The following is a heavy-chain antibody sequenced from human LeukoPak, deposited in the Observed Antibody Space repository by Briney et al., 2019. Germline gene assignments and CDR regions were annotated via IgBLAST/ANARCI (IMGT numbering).Heavy chain of an antibody. V-gene: IGHV4-59*08. Sequence: PSETLSLTCTVSGGSISSYYWSWIRQPPGKGLEWIGYIYYSGSTNYNPSLKSRVTISVDTSKNQFSLKLSSVTAADTAVYYCARSFVVVTAMSDAFDIWGQGTMVTVSS. CDR1: GGSISSYY. CDR2: IYYSGST. CDR3: ARSFVVVTAMSDAFDI. D-gene: IGHD2-21*02. J-gene: IGHJ3*02.